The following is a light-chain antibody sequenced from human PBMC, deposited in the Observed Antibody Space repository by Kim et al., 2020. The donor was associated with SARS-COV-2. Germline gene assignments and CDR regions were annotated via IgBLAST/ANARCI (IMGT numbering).Light chain of an antibody. J-gene: IGLJ1*01. CDR3: CSYAGYPYV. Sequence: LTQPRSVSGSPGQSVTISCTGTSSNVGGYNYVSWYQQHPGKAPKLIIYDVSKRPSGVPDRFSGSKSGNTASLTISGLQAEDEADYYCCSYAGYPYV. V-gene: IGLV2-11*01. CDR2: DVS. CDR1: SSNVGGYNY.